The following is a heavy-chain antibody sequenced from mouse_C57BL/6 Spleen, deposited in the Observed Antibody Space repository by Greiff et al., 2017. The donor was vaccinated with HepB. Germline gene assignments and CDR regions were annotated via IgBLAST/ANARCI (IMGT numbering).Heavy chain of an antibody. V-gene: IGHV2-5*01. Sequence: QVQLQQSGPGLVQPSQSLSITCTVSGFSLTSYGVHWVRQSPGKGLEWLGVIWRGGSTDYNAAFMSRLSITKDNSKSQVFFKMNSLQADDTAIYYRAKPALYYGNYEGYAMDYWGQGTSVTVSS. J-gene: IGHJ4*01. CDR2: IWRGGST. CDR3: AKPALYYGNYEGYAMDY. D-gene: IGHD2-1*01. CDR1: GFSLTSYG.